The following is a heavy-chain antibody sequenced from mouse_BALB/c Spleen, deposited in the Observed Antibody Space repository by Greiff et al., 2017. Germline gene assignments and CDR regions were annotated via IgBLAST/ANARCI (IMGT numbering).Heavy chain of an antibody. Sequence: QVQLQQPGAELVKPGASVKLSCKASGYTFTSYWMHWVKQRPGQGLEWIGEINPSNGRTNYNEKFKSKATLTVDKSSSTAYMQLSSLTSEDSAVYYCARSSALLLLWYFDVWGAGTTVTVSS. D-gene: IGHD1-1*01. CDR2: INPSNGRT. J-gene: IGHJ1*01. CDR3: ARSSALLLLWYFDV. CDR1: GYTFTSYW. V-gene: IGHV1S81*02.